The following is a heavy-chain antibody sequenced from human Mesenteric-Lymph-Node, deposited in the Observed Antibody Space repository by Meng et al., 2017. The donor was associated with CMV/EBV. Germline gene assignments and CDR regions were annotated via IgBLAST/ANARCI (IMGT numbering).Heavy chain of an antibody. V-gene: IGHV3-7*01. Sequence: GGSLRLSCTASGFTFTNYWMTWVRQAPGKGLQWVASIKHDGTEKYFLDSVKGRFTISRDNAKYSLYVQMYSLRAEDTAVYYCARDWGTGTECSGDCLSYWGQGTLVTVSS. CDR1: GFTFTNYW. D-gene: IGHD2-21*02. CDR2: IKHDGTEK. CDR3: ARDWGTGTECSGDCLSY. J-gene: IGHJ4*02.